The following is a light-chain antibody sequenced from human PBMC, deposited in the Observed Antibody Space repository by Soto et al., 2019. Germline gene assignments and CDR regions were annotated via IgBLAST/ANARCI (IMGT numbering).Light chain of an antibody. CDR1: SSNIGAGYV. CDR3: QSYDSSLNGYV. Sequence: QSVLTQPPSVSGAPGQRVTISCTGSSSNIGAGYVVHWYQQFPGLAPKLLIFGTTNRPSGVPDRFSGSKSGTSVSLAITGLQAEDEADYYCQSYDSSLNGYVFGTGTKLTVL. V-gene: IGLV1-40*01. CDR2: GTT. J-gene: IGLJ1*01.